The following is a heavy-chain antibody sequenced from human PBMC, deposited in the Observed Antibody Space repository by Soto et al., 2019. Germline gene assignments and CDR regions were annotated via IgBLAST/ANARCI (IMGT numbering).Heavy chain of an antibody. CDR3: ASGSRYSRGSYPDY. Sequence: GGSLRLSCAASGFTFSSYAMSWIRQAPGKGLEWVSYISSSGSTIYYADSVKGRFTISRDNAKNSLYLQMNSLRAEDTAVYYCASGSRYSRGSYPDYWGQGTLVTVSS. D-gene: IGHD1-26*01. J-gene: IGHJ4*02. V-gene: IGHV3-11*01. CDR2: ISSSGSTI. CDR1: GFTFSSYA.